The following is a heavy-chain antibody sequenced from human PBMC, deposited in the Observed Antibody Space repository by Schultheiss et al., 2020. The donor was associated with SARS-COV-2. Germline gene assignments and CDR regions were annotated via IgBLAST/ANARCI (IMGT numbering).Heavy chain of an antibody. V-gene: IGHV4-34*01. D-gene: IGHD6-19*01. CDR2: INHSGST. CDR1: GGSFSGYY. J-gene: IGHJ6*02. CDR3: ARDRDSSAWYWSGLDV. Sequence: SETLSLTCAVYGGSFSGYYWNWIRQPPGKGLEWIGEINHSGSTNYNPSLKSRVTISVDTSKYQFSLKLSPVTAADTAVYYCARDRDSSAWYWSGLDVWGQGTTVTVSS.